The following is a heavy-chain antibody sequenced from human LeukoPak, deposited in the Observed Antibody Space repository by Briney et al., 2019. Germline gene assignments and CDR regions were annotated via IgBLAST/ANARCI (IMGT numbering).Heavy chain of an antibody. CDR1: GFTFSSYN. Sequence: GGSLRLSCAASGFTFSSYNMNWVRQAPGKGLEWVSSISSSSVYIYYADSMKGRFTISRDNAKNSLYLQMNSLRADDTAIYYCARNQQLGGHSYYYYGMDVWGQGTTVTVSS. CDR2: ISSSSVYI. V-gene: IGHV3-21*04. D-gene: IGHD3-16*01. CDR3: ARNQQLGGHSYYYYGMDV. J-gene: IGHJ6*02.